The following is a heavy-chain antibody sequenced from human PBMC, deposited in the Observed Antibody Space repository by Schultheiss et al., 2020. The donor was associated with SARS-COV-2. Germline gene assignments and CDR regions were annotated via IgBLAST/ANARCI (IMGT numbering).Heavy chain of an antibody. V-gene: IGHV1-18*01. CDR1: GGTFSSYA. Sequence: ASVKVSCKASGGTFSSYAISWVRQAPGQGLEWMGWISAYNGNTNYAQKLQGRVTMTTDTSTSTAYMELRSLRSDDTAVYYCAREPYCGGDCYSGWFDPWGQGTLVTVSS. D-gene: IGHD2-21*02. CDR3: AREPYCGGDCYSGWFDP. CDR2: ISAYNGNT. J-gene: IGHJ5*02.